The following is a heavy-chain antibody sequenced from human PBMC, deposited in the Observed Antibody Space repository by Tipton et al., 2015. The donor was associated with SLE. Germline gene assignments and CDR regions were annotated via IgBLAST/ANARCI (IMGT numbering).Heavy chain of an antibody. Sequence: TLSLTCTVSGGSVSSGSYFWSCIRQPPGKGLEWIGYIYYSGGTNYNPSLKSRVTISVDTSKNQFSLKLSSVTAADTAVYYCANLSRFLESWGQGTLVTVSS. J-gene: IGHJ4*02. V-gene: IGHV4-61*01. D-gene: IGHD3-3*01. CDR2: IYYSGGT. CDR3: ANLSRFLES. CDR1: GGSVSSGSYF.